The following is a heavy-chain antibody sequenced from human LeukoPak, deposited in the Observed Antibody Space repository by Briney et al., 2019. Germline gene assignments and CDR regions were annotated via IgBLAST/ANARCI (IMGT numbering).Heavy chain of an antibody. Sequence: SETLSLTCTVSGGSISSSSYYWGWIRQPPGKGLEWIGYIYYSGSTNYNPSLKSRVTISVDTSKNQFSLKLSSVTAADTAVYYCARDNGGYGMDVWGQGTTVTVSS. D-gene: IGHD2-8*01. CDR3: ARDNGGYGMDV. CDR1: GGSISSSSYY. J-gene: IGHJ6*02. V-gene: IGHV4-61*01. CDR2: IYYSGST.